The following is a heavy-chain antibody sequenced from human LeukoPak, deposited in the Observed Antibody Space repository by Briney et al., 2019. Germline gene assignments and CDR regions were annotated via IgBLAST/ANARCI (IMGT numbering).Heavy chain of an antibody. CDR1: GFTFSSYA. Sequence: GGSLRLSCAASGFTFSSYAMSWVRQAPGKGLEWVSAISGSGGSTYYADSVKGRFTISRDNPKNTLYLQMNSLSAEDTAVYFCAKRGVVIRVILVGFHKAAYYFDSWGQGALVTVSS. CDR2: ISGSGGST. J-gene: IGHJ4*02. CDR3: AKRGVVIRVILVGFHKAAYYFDS. D-gene: IGHD3-22*01. V-gene: IGHV3-23*01.